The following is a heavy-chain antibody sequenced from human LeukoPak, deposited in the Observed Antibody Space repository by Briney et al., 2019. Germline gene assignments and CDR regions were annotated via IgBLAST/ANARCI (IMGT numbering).Heavy chain of an antibody. CDR1: GGSFSGYY. J-gene: IGHJ6*02. CDR2: INHSGST. D-gene: IGHD6-13*01. Sequence: SETLSLTCAVYGGSFSGYYWSWIRQPPGQGLEWIGEINHSGSTNYNPPLKSRVTISVDTSKNQFSLKLSSVTAADTAVYYCARAGDSSSWPLDVWGQGTTVTVSS. CDR3: ARAGDSSSWPLDV. V-gene: IGHV4-34*01.